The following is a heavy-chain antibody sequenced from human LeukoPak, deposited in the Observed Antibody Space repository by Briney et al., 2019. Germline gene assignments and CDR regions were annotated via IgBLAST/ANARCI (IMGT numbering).Heavy chain of an antibody. D-gene: IGHD3-22*01. Sequence: ASVKVSCKVSGYILTELSMHWVRQAPGKGLEWMGGFDPENGETIYAQKFQGRVTMTEDTSTDTAYMELSGLRSEDTAVYYCATGDSSGYYYYYGMDVWGQGTTVTVSS. CDR2: FDPENGET. CDR3: ATGDSSGYYYYYGMDV. CDR1: GYILTELS. V-gene: IGHV1-24*01. J-gene: IGHJ6*02.